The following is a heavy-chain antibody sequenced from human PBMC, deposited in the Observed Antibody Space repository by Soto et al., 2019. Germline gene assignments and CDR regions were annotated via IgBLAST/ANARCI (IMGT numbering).Heavy chain of an antibody. CDR2: IYSTGST. J-gene: IGHJ4*02. Sequence: EVQLVESGGGLVQPGGPLRLSCAASGFTVSNNYMSWVRQAPGKGLEWVSVIYSTGSTYYADSVKGRFTISRDNSKNTLYLQMNSLRAEDTAVYYCARDPDNYSPGDYWGQGTLVTVSS. CDR1: GFTVSNNY. CDR3: ARDPDNYSPGDY. V-gene: IGHV3-66*01. D-gene: IGHD4-4*01.